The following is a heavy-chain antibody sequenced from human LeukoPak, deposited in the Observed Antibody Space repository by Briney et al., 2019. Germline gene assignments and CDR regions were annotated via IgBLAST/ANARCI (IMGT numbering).Heavy chain of an antibody. CDR2: IWYDGSNK. V-gene: IGHV3-33*01. CDR1: GFTFSSYA. CDR3: ARGAYCSGSRCPGAFDI. D-gene: IGHD2-15*01. J-gene: IGHJ3*02. Sequence: GRSLRLSCAASGFTFSSYAMYWVRQAPGKGLEWVAVIWYDGSNKYYADSVKGRFTISRDNSKNTLYVQMNSLRAEDTAVYYCARGAYCSGSRCPGAFDIWGQGTMVTVSS.